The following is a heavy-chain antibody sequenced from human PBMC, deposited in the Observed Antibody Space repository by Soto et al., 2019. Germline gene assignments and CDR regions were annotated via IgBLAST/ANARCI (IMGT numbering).Heavy chain of an antibody. CDR1: GYTLTGYY. CDR3: ARGARCGRYYDSSGYYGSHYYYYGMDV. V-gene: IGHV1-2*02. D-gene: IGHD3-22*01. J-gene: IGHJ6*02. Sequence: ASVKVSCKASGYTLTGYYMHWVRQAPGQGLEWMGWINPNSGGTNYAQKFQGRVTMTRDTSISTAYMELSRLRSDDTAVYYCARGARCGRYYDSSGYYGSHYYYYGMDVWGQGTTVTVSS. CDR2: INPNSGGT.